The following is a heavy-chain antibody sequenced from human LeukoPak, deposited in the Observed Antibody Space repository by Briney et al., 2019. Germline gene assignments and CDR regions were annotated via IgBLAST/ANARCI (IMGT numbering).Heavy chain of an antibody. CDR2: ISSSGCST. CDR1: GFTFSSYG. V-gene: IGHV3-23*01. D-gene: IGHD6-19*01. CDR3: ERSAVAGTQINHPFDI. Sequence: GGSLRFSCAASGFTFSSYGRSWVRQGPGKGREGVSGISSSGCSTYYADSVRGRFTFYKDRSKNTLYLQMNRLRAEDTAMYYCERSAVAGTQINHPFDIWGQGTMVAVSS. J-gene: IGHJ3*02.